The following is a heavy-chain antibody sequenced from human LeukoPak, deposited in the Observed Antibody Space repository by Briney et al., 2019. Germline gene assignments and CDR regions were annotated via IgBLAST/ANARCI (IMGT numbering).Heavy chain of an antibody. V-gene: IGHV3-30*03. Sequence: GGSLRLSCAASGFTLSSYDMHWVRQAPGKGLEWVAVISYDGSNKYYADSVKGRFTISRDNAKNSLYLQMNSLRAEDTAVYYCARDYDSSGLLLYWGQGTLVTVSS. CDR3: ARDYDSSGLLLY. D-gene: IGHD3-22*01. J-gene: IGHJ4*02. CDR2: ISYDGSNK. CDR1: GFTLSSYD.